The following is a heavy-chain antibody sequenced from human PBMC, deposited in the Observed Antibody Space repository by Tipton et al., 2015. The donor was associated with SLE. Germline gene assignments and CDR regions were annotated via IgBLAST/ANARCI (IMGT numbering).Heavy chain of an antibody. CDR2: INHSGST. CDR3: AKGSRAVAPFDY. Sequence: TLSLTCAVYGGSFSGYYWSWIRQPPGKGLEWIGEINHSGSTNYNPSLKSRVTISVDTSKNQFSLKLSSVTAADTAVYYCAKGSRAVAPFDYWGQGTLVTVSS. D-gene: IGHD6-19*01. V-gene: IGHV4-34*01. CDR1: GGSFSGYY. J-gene: IGHJ4*02.